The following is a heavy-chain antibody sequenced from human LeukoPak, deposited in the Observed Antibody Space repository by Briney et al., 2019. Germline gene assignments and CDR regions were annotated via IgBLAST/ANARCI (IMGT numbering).Heavy chain of an antibody. J-gene: IGHJ4*02. V-gene: IGHV3-23*01. CDR3: AKRIAAAGPYFDY. CDR2: LSTTGGST. Sequence: GGSLSLSCAASGFTFRSYSMNWVLTAPGKELDRVSYLSTTGGSTYYADSVKGRFTISRDNSKNTLYLQMNSLRAEDTALYYCAKRIAAAGPYFDYWGQGTLVTVSS. D-gene: IGHD6-13*01. CDR1: GFTFRSYS.